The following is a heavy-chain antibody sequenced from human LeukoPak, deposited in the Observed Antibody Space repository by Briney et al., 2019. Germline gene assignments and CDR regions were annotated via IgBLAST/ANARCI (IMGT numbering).Heavy chain of an antibody. CDR2: IYYSGST. D-gene: IGHD3-10*01. CDR1: GGSISSYY. V-gene: IGHV4-59*01. Sequence: PSETLSLTCTVSGGSISSYYWSWIRQPPGKGLEWIGYIYYSGSTNYNPSLKSRVTISVDTSKNQFSLKLSSVTAADTAVYYCAREVLGHYYGSGSRLWDYWGQGTLVTVSS. J-gene: IGHJ4*02. CDR3: AREVLGHYYGSGSRLWDY.